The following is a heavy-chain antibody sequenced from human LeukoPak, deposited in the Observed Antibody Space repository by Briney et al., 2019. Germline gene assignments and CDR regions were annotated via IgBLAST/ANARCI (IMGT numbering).Heavy chain of an antibody. CDR3: ARGALVVGATWETPYYFDY. Sequence: GASVKVSCKASGYTFTGYYMHWVRQAPGQGLEWMGWINPNGGGTNYAQKFQGRVTMTRDTSISTAYMELSRLRSDDTAVYYCARGALVVGATWETPYYFDYWGQGTLVTVSS. CDR1: GYTFTGYY. CDR2: INPNGGGT. V-gene: IGHV1-2*02. D-gene: IGHD1-26*01. J-gene: IGHJ4*02.